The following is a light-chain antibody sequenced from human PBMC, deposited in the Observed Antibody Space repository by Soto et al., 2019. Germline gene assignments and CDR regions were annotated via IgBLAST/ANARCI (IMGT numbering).Light chain of an antibody. CDR1: QSVSSY. CDR2: DVF. CDR3: QQRSNWPLT. Sequence: EIVLTQSPAPLSLSPGERATLSCRASQSVSSYLAWYQQKPGQAPRLLIYDVFNRATRIPARFSGSGSGTDFTLAISSLEPEDFAVYYCQQRSNWPLTFGGGTKVEIK. J-gene: IGKJ4*01. V-gene: IGKV3-11*01.